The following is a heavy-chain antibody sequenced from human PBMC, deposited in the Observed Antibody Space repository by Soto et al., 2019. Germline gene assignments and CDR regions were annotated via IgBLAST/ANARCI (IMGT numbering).Heavy chain of an antibody. V-gene: IGHV3-23*01. CDR1: GFTFSSYA. CDR3: AKDRGYYGSGSYGGISSH. Sequence: PGGSLRLSCAASGFTFSSYAMSWVRQAPGKGLEWVSAISGSGGSTYYADSVKGRFTISRDNSKNTLYLQMNSLRAEDTAVYYCAKDRGYYGSGSYGGISSHWGQGTLVTVSS. D-gene: IGHD3-10*01. J-gene: IGHJ4*02. CDR2: ISGSGGST.